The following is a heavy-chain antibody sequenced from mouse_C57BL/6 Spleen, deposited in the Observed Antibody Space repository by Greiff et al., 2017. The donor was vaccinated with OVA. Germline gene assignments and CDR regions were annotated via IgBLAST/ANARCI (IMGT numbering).Heavy chain of an antibody. CDR3: ARVWLLRAKDY. CDR2: INYDGSST. D-gene: IGHD2-3*01. Sequence: EVQLVESEGGLVQPGSSMKLSCTASGFTFSDYSMPWVRQVPEKGLEWVANINYDGSSTYYFDSFKSRFIISRDNAKNSLYLQKSSLKSEDTATYYCARVWLLRAKDYWGQGTSVTVSS. J-gene: IGHJ4*01. CDR1: GFTFSDYS. V-gene: IGHV5-16*01.